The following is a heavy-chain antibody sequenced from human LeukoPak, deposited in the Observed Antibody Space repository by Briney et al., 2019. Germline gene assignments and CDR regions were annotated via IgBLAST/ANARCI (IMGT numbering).Heavy chain of an antibody. CDR2: INSDGSRT. V-gene: IGHV3-74*01. J-gene: IGHJ4*02. CDR1: GFTFNNYW. D-gene: IGHD3-10*01. Sequence: GGSLRLSCAASGFTFNNYWMRWVRQVPGKGLVWVSRINSDGSRTNYVDSAKGRFTISRDNAKNTVSLQMNSVGAEDSAVYYCARGKFYASSGSSPLVSWGEGTLVTVSS. CDR3: ARGKFYASSGSSPLVS.